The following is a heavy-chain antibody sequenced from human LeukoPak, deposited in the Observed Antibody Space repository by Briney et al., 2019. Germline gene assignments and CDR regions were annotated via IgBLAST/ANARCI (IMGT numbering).Heavy chain of an antibody. CDR3: ARDDMKRAFDI. CDR2: IYYSGST. D-gene: IGHD3-9*01. Sequence: ETLSLTCTVSGGSISSYYWSWIRQPPGKGLEWIGYIYYSGSTNYNPSLKSRVTISVDTSKNQFSLKLSSVTAADTAVYYCARDDMKRAFDIRGQGTMVTVSS. CDR1: GGSISSYY. V-gene: IGHV4-59*01. J-gene: IGHJ3*02.